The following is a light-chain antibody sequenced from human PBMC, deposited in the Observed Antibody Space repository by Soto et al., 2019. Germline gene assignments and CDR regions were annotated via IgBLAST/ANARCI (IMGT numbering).Light chain of an antibody. CDR2: EVS. CDR3: SSYTSSSTRL. Sequence: QSALTQPASVSGSPGQSTTISCTGTSSDVGGYNYVSWYQQHPGKAPKLMIYEVSNRPSGVSNRFSGSKSGNTASLTISGLQAEYEADYYCSSYTSSSTRLFGGGTKLTVL. V-gene: IGLV2-14*01. CDR1: SSDVGGYNY. J-gene: IGLJ3*02.